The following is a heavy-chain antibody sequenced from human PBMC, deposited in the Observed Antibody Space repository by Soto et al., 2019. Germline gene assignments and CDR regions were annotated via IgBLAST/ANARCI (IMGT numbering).Heavy chain of an antibody. D-gene: IGHD4-17*01. J-gene: IGHJ4*02. CDR1: GGSISSGGYY. CDR3: AREATVTAFFDY. CDR2: IYYSGST. V-gene: IGHV4-31*03. Sequence: QVQLQESGPGLVKPSQTLSLTCTVSGGSISSGGYYCSWIRQHPGQGLEWIGYIYYSGSTYYNPSLKRRVTISVDTSKKQFALKLSSVTAADTAVYYCAREATVTAFFDYWGQGTLVTVSS.